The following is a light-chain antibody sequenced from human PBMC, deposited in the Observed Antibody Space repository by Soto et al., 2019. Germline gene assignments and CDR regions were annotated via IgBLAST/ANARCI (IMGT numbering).Light chain of an antibody. CDR1: QSVLYSSNNKNY. J-gene: IGKJ1*01. CDR3: QQYYSTLPT. CDR2: RAS. Sequence: DIVMTQSPDSLAVSLGERATINCKSSQSVLYSSNNKNYLAWYQQKPGQPPKLLIYRASTRESGVPDRFSGSGSGKDFTLTISSLQAEDVAVYYCQQYYSTLPTFGQGTKVEIK. V-gene: IGKV4-1*01.